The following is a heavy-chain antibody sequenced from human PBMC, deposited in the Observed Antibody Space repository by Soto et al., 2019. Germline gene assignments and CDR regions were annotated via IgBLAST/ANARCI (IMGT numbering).Heavy chain of an antibody. V-gene: IGHV3-74*01. D-gene: IGHD3-10*01. CDR2: IDNDGGTT. Sequence: EVQLVESGGGSVQPGGSLRLSCAASGFTFSSYFMYWVRQAPGKGLVWVSRIDNDGGTTNYADSVKGRFTISRDTAKNTLYLQMNSLRAEDTAVYYCTRGDYGPDYWGQGTLVTVSS. J-gene: IGHJ4*02. CDR3: TRGDYGPDY. CDR1: GFTFSSYF.